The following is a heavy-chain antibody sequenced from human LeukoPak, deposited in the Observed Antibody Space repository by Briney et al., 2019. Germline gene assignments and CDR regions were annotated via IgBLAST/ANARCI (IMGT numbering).Heavy chain of an antibody. V-gene: IGHV3-69-1*01. J-gene: IGHJ3*02. CDR2: MTRSSAI. D-gene: IGHD3-10*02. Sequence: GGSLRLSCAGSGFTFSSYSMNWVRQAPGKGLEWVATMTRSSAIYYADSVKGRFTISRDNAKNSVYLQLNSLRDEDTAVYSCARAQTMFWEFDGFDIWGRGTKVTVSS. CDR3: ARAQTMFWEFDGFDI. CDR1: GFTFSSYS.